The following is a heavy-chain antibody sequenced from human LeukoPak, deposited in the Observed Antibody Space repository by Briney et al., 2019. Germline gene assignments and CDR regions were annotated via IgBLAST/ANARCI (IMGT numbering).Heavy chain of an antibody. CDR2: IYWDDDS. CDR1: GVSLSTSGVG. V-gene: IGHV2-5*02. J-gene: IGHJ3*02. D-gene: IGHD5-18*01. CDR3: AHSQVFSYGSSHDAYDI. Sequence: ESGPTLVNPTQTLTLTCSLSGVSLSTSGVGVGWIRQPPGKALEWLALIYWDDDSRYSPSLKSRLTIAKDTSKNRVVLTLTNMDSVDTATYYCAHSQVFSYGSSHDAYDIWGLGMLVTVSS.